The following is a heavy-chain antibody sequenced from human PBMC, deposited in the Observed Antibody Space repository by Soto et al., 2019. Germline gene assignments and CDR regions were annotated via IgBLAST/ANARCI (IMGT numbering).Heavy chain of an antibody. CDR3: GTNLAVNGTDF. Sequence: PGGSLRLSCTASGLTFSASAIHWVRQASGKGLEWIGRIRTKINNYATTYVASVKGRFTISRDDSKNTAYLQMNSLSTEDAAVYYCGTNLAVNGTDFWGQGTLVTVSS. CDR1: GLTFSASA. J-gene: IGHJ4*02. V-gene: IGHV3-73*01. D-gene: IGHD2-2*01. CDR2: IRTKINNYAT.